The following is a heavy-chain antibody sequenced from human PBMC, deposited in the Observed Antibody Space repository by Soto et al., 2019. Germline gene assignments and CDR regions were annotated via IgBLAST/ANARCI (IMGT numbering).Heavy chain of an antibody. CDR3: ARVTMVRGVIINYYYYGMDV. CDR2: IYHSGST. Sequence: SETLSLTCAVSGGSISSSNWWSWVRQPPGKGLEWIGEIYHSGSTNYNPSLKSRVTISVDKSKNQFSLKLSSVTAADTAVYYCARVTMVRGVIINYYYYGMDVWGQGTTVTVSS. D-gene: IGHD3-10*01. CDR1: GGSISSSNW. J-gene: IGHJ6*02. V-gene: IGHV4-4*02.